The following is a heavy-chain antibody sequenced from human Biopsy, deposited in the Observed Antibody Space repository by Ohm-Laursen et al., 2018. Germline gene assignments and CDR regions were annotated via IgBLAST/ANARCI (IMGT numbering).Heavy chain of an antibody. Sequence: SSVKVSCKVSGFSFTGYYIHWVRQAPGQGLEWMGWISPKSGGTNYAQKFQGNITMTKNTSMSTAYMEMSRLRSDDTAVYYCALQSVAQMKNFDYWGQGTLVTVSS. D-gene: IGHD6-19*01. J-gene: IGHJ4*02. CDR2: ISPKSGGT. CDR3: ALQSVAQMKNFDY. CDR1: GFSFTGYY. V-gene: IGHV1-2*02.